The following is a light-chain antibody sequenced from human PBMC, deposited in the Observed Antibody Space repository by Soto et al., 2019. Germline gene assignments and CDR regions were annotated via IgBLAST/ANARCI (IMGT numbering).Light chain of an antibody. CDR1: QSVSSS. CDR3: QQYGGSPRT. V-gene: IGKV3-20*01. CDR2: GAS. J-gene: IGKJ2*01. Sequence: EIVLTQSPGTLSLSPGERATLSCRATQSVSSSLAWYQQKPGQAPRLLIYGASSRATGIPDRFSGSGSGTAFTLTISRLEPEDFAVYYCQQYGGSPRTFGQGTKLEIK.